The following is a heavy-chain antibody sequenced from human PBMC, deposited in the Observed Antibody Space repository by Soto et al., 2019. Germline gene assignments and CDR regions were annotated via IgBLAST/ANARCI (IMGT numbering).Heavy chain of an antibody. CDR3: ARADYDFWSGVNYYYLDV. CDR2: IIPILGIA. J-gene: IGHJ6*03. Sequence: SVKVSCKASGGTFSSYTISWVRQAPGQGLEWMGRIIPILGIANYAQKFQGRVTITADKSTSTAYMELSSLRSEDTAVYYCARADYDFWSGVNYYYLDVWGKATTVTVSS. V-gene: IGHV1-69*02. D-gene: IGHD3-3*01. CDR1: GGTFSSYT.